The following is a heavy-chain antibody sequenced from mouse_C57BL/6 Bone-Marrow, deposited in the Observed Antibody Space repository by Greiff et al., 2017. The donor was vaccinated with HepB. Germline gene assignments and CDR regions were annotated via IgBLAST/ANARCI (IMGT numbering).Heavy chain of an antibody. V-gene: IGHV1-15*01. J-gene: IGHJ3*01. Sequence: VKLVESGAELVRPGASVTLSCKASGYTFTDYEMHWVKQTPVHGLEWIGAIDPETGGTAYNQKFNGKAILTADKSSSTAYMELRSLTSEDSAVPEPYSFAYWGQGTLVTVSA. D-gene: IGHD6-5*01. CDR3: YSFAY. CDR2: IDPETGGT. CDR1: GYTFTDYE.